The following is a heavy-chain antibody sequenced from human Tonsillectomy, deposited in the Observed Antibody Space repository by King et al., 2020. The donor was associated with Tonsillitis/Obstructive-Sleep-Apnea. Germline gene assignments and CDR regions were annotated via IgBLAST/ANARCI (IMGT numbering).Heavy chain of an antibody. CDR2: FDPEDGET. V-gene: IGHV1-24*01. CDR3: ATGDIVATMVGSD. J-gene: IGHJ4*02. Sequence: QLVQSGAEVKKPGASVKVSCKVSGYTLTELSMHWVRQAPGKGLVWMGGFDPEDGETIYAQKFQGRVTMTEETSTDTAYMELSSLRSEDTAVYYCATGDIVATMVGSDWGQGTLVTVSS. D-gene: IGHD5-12*01. CDR1: GYTLTELS.